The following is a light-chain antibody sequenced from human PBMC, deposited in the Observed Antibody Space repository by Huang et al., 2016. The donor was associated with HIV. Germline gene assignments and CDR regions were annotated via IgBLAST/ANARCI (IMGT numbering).Light chain of an antibody. V-gene: IGKV4-1*01. Sequence: DTVLTQSPDSLAVSLGETDTINCKSNQSVLYTSNNKSHLAWYQQKPGQSPRLLIYWASTRESGVPDRFSGSGSETDFTLTIRSLQAEDVAVYYCQQYYSSPLYTFGQGTKLEIK. CDR3: QQYYSSPLYT. J-gene: IGKJ2*01. CDR1: QSVLYTSNNKSH. CDR2: WAS.